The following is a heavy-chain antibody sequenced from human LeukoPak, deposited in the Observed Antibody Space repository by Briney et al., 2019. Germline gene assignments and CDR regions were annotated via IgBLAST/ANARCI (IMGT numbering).Heavy chain of an antibody. CDR1: GGSFSGYY. Sequence: SETLSLTCAVYGGSFSGYYWSWIRQPPGKGLEWLGEINHSGSTNYNPSLKSRVTISVDTSKNQFSLKLSSVTAEDTAVYYCARGGPIYCSGDSCYPGDYWGQGTLVTVSS. D-gene: IGHD2-15*01. V-gene: IGHV4-34*01. CDR3: ARGGPIYCSGDSCYPGDY. J-gene: IGHJ4*02. CDR2: INHSGST.